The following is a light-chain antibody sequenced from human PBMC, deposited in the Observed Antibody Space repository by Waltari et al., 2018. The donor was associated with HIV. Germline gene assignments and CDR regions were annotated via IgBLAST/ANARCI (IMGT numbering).Light chain of an antibody. J-gene: IGKJ2*01. CDR2: GAS. CDR3: QQYGTSPYT. V-gene: IGKV3-20*01. CDR1: QSVISSY. Sequence: EIVLTQSPGTLSLSPGERVTLSCRASQSVISSYLAWYQQRPGQAPRLLIYGASNRATGIPDRCSGSGSETDFTLTISRLEPEDVAVFYCQQYGTSPYTFGQGTKLEIK.